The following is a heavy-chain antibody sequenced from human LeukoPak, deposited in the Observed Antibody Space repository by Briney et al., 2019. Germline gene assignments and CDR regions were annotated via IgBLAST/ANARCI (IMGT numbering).Heavy chain of an antibody. CDR3: ARDRAGYSSGWYAGSYDAFDI. V-gene: IGHV4-61*02. D-gene: IGHD6-19*01. Sequence: PSQTLSLTCTVSGGSISSGSYYRSWIRQPAGKGLEWIGRIYTSGSTNYNPSLKSRVTISVDTSKNQFSLKLSSVTAADTAVYYCARDRAGYSSGWYAGSYDAFDIWGQGTMVTVSS. CDR1: GGSISSGSYY. CDR2: IYTSGST. J-gene: IGHJ3*02.